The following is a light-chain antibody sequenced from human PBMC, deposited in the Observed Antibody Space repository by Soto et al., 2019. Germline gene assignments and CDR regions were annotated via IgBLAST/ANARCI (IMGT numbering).Light chain of an antibody. CDR2: GVT. J-gene: IGLJ1*01. V-gene: IGLV2-14*01. CDR1: TSDIGGYNF. CDR3: FSHRGGDSHV. Sequence: QSALTQPASVSGSPGQSITISCTGTTSDIGGYNFVSWYQQSPGKAPKLIIYGVTNRPSGVSNRFSGSKTGNTASLTISGLQAEDEADYYCFSHRGGDSHVFGTGTKLTVL.